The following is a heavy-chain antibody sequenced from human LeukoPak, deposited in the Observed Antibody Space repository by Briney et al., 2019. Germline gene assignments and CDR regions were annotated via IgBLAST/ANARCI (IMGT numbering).Heavy chain of an antibody. D-gene: IGHD6-13*01. Sequence: GGSLRLSCAASGFTFSSYAMSWVRQAPGKGLEWVSSIGGSGGSTYYADSVKGRFTISRNNSKNTLYLQMNSLRAEDTAVYYCAKVETAAAATLRGFDYWGQGTLVTVSS. V-gene: IGHV3-23*01. CDR3: AKVETAAAATLRGFDY. J-gene: IGHJ4*02. CDR2: IGGSGGST. CDR1: GFTFSSYA.